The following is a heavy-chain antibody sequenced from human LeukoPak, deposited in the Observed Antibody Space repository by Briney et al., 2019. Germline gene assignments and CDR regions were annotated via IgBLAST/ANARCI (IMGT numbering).Heavy chain of an antibody. CDR1: GFTFSSYA. J-gene: IGHJ4*02. Sequence: GGSLRLSCAASGFTFSSYAMSWVRQAPGKGLEWVSAISGSGGSTYYADSVKGRVTISRDNSKNTLYLKMNSLRAEDTAVYYCATSRNSYGYYFDYWGQGTLVTVSS. V-gene: IGHV3-23*01. CDR2: ISGSGGST. D-gene: IGHD5-18*01. CDR3: ATSRNSYGYYFDY.